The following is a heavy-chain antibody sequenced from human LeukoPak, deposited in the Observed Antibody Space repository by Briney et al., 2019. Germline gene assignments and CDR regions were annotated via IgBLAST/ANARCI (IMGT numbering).Heavy chain of an antibody. CDR3: ARGYPGGSWYFDH. J-gene: IGHJ4*02. V-gene: IGHV4-59*01. CDR2: IYYGGGT. D-gene: IGHD2-15*01. CDR1: GGSISSYY. Sequence: PSETLSLTCTVSGGSISSYYWSWIRQPPGKGLEWIGDIYYGGGTNYNASFRSLVTSSVDKFKNQLARKMSSVTAADTAVYYCARGYPGGSWYFDHWGQGTLVSVSS.